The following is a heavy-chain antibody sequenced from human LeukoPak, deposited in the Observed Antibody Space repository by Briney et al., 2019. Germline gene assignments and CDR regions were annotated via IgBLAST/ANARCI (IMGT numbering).Heavy chain of an antibody. J-gene: IGHJ4*02. CDR2: INHSGST. Sequence: SETLSLTCAVYGGSFSGYYWSWIRQPPGKGLEWIGEINHSGSTNYNPSLKSRGTISVDTSKNQFFLKLSSVTAPDTAVYYCARGQGGSSDYWGQGILVTVSS. CDR3: ARGQGGSSDY. CDR1: GGSFSGYY. V-gene: IGHV4-34*01. D-gene: IGHD3-16*01.